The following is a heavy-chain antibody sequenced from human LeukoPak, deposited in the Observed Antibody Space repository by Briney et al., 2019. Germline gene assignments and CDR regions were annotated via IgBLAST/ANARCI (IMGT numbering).Heavy chain of an antibody. CDR1: GGSFSGYY. Sequence: SETLSLTCAVYGGSFSGYYWSWIRQPPGKGLEWIGYIYYSGSTYYNPSLKSRVTISVDTSKSQFSLKLSSVTAADTAVYYCARGHSGYYGSDRSLDYWGQGTLVTVSS. J-gene: IGHJ4*02. V-gene: IGHV4-30-4*01. D-gene: IGHD3-10*01. CDR2: IYYSGST. CDR3: ARGHSGYYGSDRSLDY.